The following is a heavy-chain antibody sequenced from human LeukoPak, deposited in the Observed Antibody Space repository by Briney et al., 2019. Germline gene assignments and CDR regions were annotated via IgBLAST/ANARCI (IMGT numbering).Heavy chain of an antibody. CDR3: ARDPGYGGNKPRTSVGI. D-gene: IGHD4-23*01. Sequence: PGGSLRLSCAASGFTFSSYGMHWVRQAPGKGLEWVAVIWYDGSNKYYADSVKGRFTISRDNSKNTLYLQMNSLRAEDTAVYYCARDPGYGGNKPRTSVGIWGQGTMVTVSS. V-gene: IGHV3-33*01. J-gene: IGHJ3*02. CDR2: IWYDGSNK. CDR1: GFTFSSYG.